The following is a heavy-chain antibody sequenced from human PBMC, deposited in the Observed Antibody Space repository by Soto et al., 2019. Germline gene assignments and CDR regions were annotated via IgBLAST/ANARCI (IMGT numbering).Heavy chain of an antibody. Sequence: QVQLVESGGGVVQPGRSLRLSCAASGFTFSSYGMHWVRQAPGKGLEWVAVIWYDGSNKYYADSVKGRFTISRDNSKNTLYLQMNSLRAEDTAVYYCARDPRGYCSGGSCRPFDYWGQGTVVTVSS. J-gene: IGHJ4*02. CDR3: ARDPRGYCSGGSCRPFDY. CDR2: IWYDGSNK. CDR1: GFTFSSYG. V-gene: IGHV3-33*01. D-gene: IGHD2-15*01.